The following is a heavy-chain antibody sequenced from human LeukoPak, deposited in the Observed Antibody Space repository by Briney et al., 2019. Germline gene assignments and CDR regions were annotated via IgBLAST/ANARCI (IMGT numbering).Heavy chain of an antibody. CDR2: IYHSGST. J-gene: IGHJ6*03. D-gene: IGHD6-6*01. Sequence: SQTLSLTCTVSGGSISSGGYYWSWLRQPPGKGLEWIGYIYHSGSTYYNPSLKSRVTISVDTSKNQFSLKLSSVTAADTAVYYCARKYSSSIYYYYYMDVWGKGTAVTVSS. CDR3: ARKYSSSIYYYYYMDV. CDR1: GGSISSGGYY. V-gene: IGHV4-30-2*01.